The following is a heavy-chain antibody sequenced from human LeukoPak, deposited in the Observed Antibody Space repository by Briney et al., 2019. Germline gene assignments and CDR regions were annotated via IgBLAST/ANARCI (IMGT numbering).Heavy chain of an antibody. Sequence: PGGSLRLSCAASGFTFSSYWMSWVRQAPGKGLEWVANIKKDGSEKYYVDSVKGRFTISRDNAKNSLYLQMNSLRAEDTAVYYCARRYYYDSSGYHGPFDYWGQGTLVTVSS. V-gene: IGHV3-7*01. CDR2: IKKDGSEK. CDR3: ARRYYYDSSGYHGPFDY. J-gene: IGHJ4*02. D-gene: IGHD3-22*01. CDR1: GFTFSSYW.